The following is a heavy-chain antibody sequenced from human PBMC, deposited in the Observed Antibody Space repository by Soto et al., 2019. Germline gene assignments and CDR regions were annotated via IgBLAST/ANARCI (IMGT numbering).Heavy chain of an antibody. CDR1: GFSLSTSGVS. CDR3: AHRLTSPYYYPRSGSSFDY. V-gene: IGHV2-5*02. D-gene: IGHD3-22*01. CDR2: IYWDNDK. Sequence: QITLKESGPTLVKPTQTLTLTCTFSGFSLSTSGVSVGWIRQPPGKALEWLALIYWDNDKYYSPSLKSRLIIAKDTCKIQVVLTMINMDPVDTATYYCAHRLTSPYYYPRSGSSFDYCGQGTPVTVSS. J-gene: IGHJ4*02.